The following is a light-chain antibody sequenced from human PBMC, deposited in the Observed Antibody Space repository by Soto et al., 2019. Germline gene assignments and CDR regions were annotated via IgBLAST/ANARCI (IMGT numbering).Light chain of an antibody. CDR2: DVS. V-gene: IGLV2-14*01. J-gene: IGLJ2*01. CDR3: SSYTSSTTLGVV. CDR1: SGDVGGYNY. Sequence: QSALTQPASVSGSPGQSITISCTGTSGDVGGYNYVSWYQQHPGKAPKFIIYDVSSRPSGVSDRFSGSKSGNTASLTISGLQAEDEADYYCSSYTSSTTLGVVFGGGTKLTVL.